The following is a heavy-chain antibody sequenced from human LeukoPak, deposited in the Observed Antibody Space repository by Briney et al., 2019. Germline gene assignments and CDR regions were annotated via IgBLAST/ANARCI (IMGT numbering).Heavy chain of an antibody. CDR2: IYYSGST. CDR3: ARYLQLWSGAYFDY. CDR1: GGSISSSSYY. V-gene: IGHV4-39*07. J-gene: IGHJ4*02. Sequence: SETLSLTCSVSGGSISSSSYYWGWIRQPPGKGLEWIGSIYYSGSTYYNPSLKSRVTISVDTSKNQFSLKLSSVTAADTAVYYCARYLQLWSGAYFDYWGQGTLVTVSS. D-gene: IGHD5-18*01.